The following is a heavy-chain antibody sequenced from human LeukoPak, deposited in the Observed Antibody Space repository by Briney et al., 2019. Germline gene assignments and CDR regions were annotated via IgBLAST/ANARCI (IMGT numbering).Heavy chain of an antibody. J-gene: IGHJ4*02. CDR3: ARGNYYDSSGYYGY. D-gene: IGHD3-22*01. Sequence: PGRSLRVSCAASGFTFSSYWMHWVRQAPGKGLVWVSRVNSDGSSTGYADSVKGRFTISRDNAKNSLYLQMNSLRAEDTAVYYCARGNYYDSSGYYGYWGQGTLVTVSS. CDR1: GFTFSSYW. V-gene: IGHV3-74*01. CDR2: VNSDGSST.